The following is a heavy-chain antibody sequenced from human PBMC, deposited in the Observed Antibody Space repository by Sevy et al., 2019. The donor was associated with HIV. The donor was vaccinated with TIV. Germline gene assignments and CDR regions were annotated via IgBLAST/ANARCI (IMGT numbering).Heavy chain of an antibody. Sequence: ASVKVSCKAFGGTFSSYAISWVRQAPGQGLEWMGVIIPISATANYAQKFQGRVTITADESTSTAYMEMSGLRLEDTAVYYCASTDYYDSDGYYLYAFDIWGQGTVVTVSS. CDR3: ASTDYYDSDGYYLYAFDI. D-gene: IGHD3-22*01. CDR1: GGTFSSYA. CDR2: IIPISATA. J-gene: IGHJ3*02. V-gene: IGHV1-69*13.